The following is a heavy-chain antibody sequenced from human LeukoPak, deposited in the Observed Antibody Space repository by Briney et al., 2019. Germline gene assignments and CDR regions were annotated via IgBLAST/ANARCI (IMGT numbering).Heavy chain of an antibody. D-gene: IGHD3-16*02. CDR1: GFTFSNYG. J-gene: IGHJ4*02. CDR3: ARDSAVRYFDY. CDR2: IWYDGTKK. Sequence: GGSLRLSCAASGFTFSNYGMHWVRQAPGKGLEWVAVIWYDGTKKYYADSVKGRLTISRDNSKNTLYLEMNSLRAEDTAVYYCARDSAVRYFDYWGQGTLVTVSS. V-gene: IGHV3-33*01.